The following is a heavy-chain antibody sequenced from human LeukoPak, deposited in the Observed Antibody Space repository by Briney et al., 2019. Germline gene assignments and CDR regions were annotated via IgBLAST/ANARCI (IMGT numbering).Heavy chain of an antibody. D-gene: IGHD3-16*01. CDR2: IIENGNNQ. J-gene: IGHJ3*01. CDR1: GFTFSNYI. Sequence: GGSLRLSCAASGFTFSNYIMHWVRQAPGKGLEWVAVIIENGNNQYYADSVKGRFTISRDNAKSTLYLQMSSLRAEDTAVYYCARDFLHLGGWGQGTMVAVSS. CDR3: ARDFLHLGG. V-gene: IGHV3-30*04.